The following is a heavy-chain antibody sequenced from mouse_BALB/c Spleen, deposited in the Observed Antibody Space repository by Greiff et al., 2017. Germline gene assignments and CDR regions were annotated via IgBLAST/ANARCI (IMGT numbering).Heavy chain of an antibody. D-gene: IGHD2-10*02. CDR3: ARGHSMVTNMDY. J-gene: IGHJ4*01. CDR2: IDPYNGGT. Sequence: VHVKQSGPELVKPGASVKVSCKASGYAFTSYNMYWVKQSHGKSLEWIGYIDPYNGGTSYNQKFKGKATLTVDKSSSTAYMHLNSLTSEDSAVYYCARGHSMVTNMDYWGQGTSVTVSS. CDR1: GYAFTSYN. V-gene: IGHV1S135*01.